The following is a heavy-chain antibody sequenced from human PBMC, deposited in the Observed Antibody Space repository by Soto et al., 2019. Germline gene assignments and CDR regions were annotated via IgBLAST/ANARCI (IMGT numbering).Heavy chain of an antibody. Sequence: QLVETGGGLIQPGTSLTLSCAASGFSVSRNYMTWVGQAPGKGLEWASFVYSGGATFYADSVKGRFILSRDDSQNTMYLQMNNLRAEDTAVYYCARVPGRLWGRGTLVTVAS. CDR1: GFSVSRNY. J-gene: IGHJ4*02. CDR2: VYSGGAT. V-gene: IGHV3-53*02. CDR3: ARVPGRL. D-gene: IGHD3-10*01.